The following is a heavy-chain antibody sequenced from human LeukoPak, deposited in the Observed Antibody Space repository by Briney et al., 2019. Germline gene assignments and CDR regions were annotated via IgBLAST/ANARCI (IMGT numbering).Heavy chain of an antibody. CDR1: GGSISSSSYY. V-gene: IGHV4-39*01. CDR3: ARLITATTDY. J-gene: IGHJ4*02. CDR2: IHYSGST. Sequence: SEPMSLTCTVSGGSISSSSYYWGWVRQPPGKGLEWIGSIHYSGSTYYNPSLKSRVTISVDTSNNQFSLKLSSVTAADTAVYYCARLITATTDYWGQGTLDLVSS. D-gene: IGHD1-7*01.